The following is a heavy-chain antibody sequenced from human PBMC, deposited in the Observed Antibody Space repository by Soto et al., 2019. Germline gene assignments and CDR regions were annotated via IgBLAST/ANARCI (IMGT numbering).Heavy chain of an antibody. D-gene: IGHD3-3*01. J-gene: IGHJ6*02. CDR1: GFTFGDYA. Sequence: PGGSLRLSCTASGFTFGDYAMSWFRQAPGKGLEWVGFIRSKAYGGTTEYAASVKGRFTISRDDSKSIAYLQMNSLKTEDTAVYYCTRAIDFWSDPTYGMDVWGQGTTVTVSS. V-gene: IGHV3-49*03. CDR2: IRSKAYGGTT. CDR3: TRAIDFWSDPTYGMDV.